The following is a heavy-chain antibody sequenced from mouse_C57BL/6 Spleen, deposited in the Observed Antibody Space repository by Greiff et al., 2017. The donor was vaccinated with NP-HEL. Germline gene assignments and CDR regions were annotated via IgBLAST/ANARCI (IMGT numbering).Heavy chain of an antibody. CDR3: ARGYSNYGGRYFDV. CDR1: GYTFTDYN. V-gene: IGHV1-18*01. D-gene: IGHD2-5*01. CDR2: INPNNGGT. J-gene: IGHJ1*03. Sequence: EVQLQQSGPELVKPGASVKIPCKASGYTFTDYNMDWVKQSHGKSLEWIGDINPNNGGTIYNQKFKGKATLTVDKSSSTAYMELRSLTYEDTAVYYCARGYSNYGGRYFDVWGTGTTVTVSS.